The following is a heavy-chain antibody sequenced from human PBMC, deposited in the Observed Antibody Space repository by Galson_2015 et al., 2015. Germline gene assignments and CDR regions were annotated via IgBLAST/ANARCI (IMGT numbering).Heavy chain of an antibody. J-gene: IGHJ4*02. CDR2: INPSGGDT. CDR1: GYTSSSYS. V-gene: IGHV1-46*01. Sequence: SVKVSCKASGYTSSSYSIQWVRQAPGQGLEWLGLINPSGGDTRYTQRFQGRVTVTRDTSTSTVYMELSSLRSGDTAVYYCARGDSAGISQGCDNWGQGTLVTVSS. D-gene: IGHD2-15*01. CDR3: ARGDSAGISQGCDN.